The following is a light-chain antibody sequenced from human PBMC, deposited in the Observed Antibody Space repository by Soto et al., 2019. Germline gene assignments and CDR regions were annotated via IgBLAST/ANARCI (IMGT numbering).Light chain of an antibody. CDR1: QSVGSY. V-gene: IGKV3-11*01. Sequence: EIVLTQSPATLSLSPGERATLSCRASQSVGSYLAWYQQKPGQAPRLLIYGTPNRATGIPGRFSGSGSETDFTLTISSLEPEDCGVYYCQHRGKWPRTFGQGTKLEIK. J-gene: IGKJ2*01. CDR2: GTP. CDR3: QHRGKWPRT.